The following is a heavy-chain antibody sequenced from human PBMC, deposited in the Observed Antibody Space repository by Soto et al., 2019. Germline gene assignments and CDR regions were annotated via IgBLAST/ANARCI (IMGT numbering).Heavy chain of an antibody. CDR3: ARDSSEGPYYYYYMDV. CDR1: GYTFTGYY. CDR2: INPNSGGT. Sequence: GASVKVSCKASGYTFTGYYMHWVRQAPGQGLEWMGWINPNSGGTNYAQKSQGWVTMTRDTSVSTAYMELSRLRSDDTAVYYCARDSSEGPYYYYYMDVWGKGTTVTVSS. J-gene: IGHJ6*03. V-gene: IGHV1-2*04.